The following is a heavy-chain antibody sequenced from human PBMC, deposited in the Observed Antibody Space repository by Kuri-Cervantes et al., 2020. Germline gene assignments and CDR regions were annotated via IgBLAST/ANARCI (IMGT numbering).Heavy chain of an antibody. CDR2: INGASGNT. CDR1: GYLYIDYA. CDR3: ARDPDYYYYMDV. V-gene: IGHV1-3*01. Sequence: ASVKVSCKGSGYLYIDYAIHWVRHTPGQRLGWMGWINGASGNTKYSQKFQGRVTITRDTSASTAYMELSSLRSEDTAVYYCARDPDYYYYMDVWGKGTTVTVSS. J-gene: IGHJ6*03.